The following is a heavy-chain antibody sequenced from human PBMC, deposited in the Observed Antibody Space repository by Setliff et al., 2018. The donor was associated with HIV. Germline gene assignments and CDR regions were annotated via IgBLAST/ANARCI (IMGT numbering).Heavy chain of an antibody. Sequence: ASVKVSCKASGGTFNSYAISWVRQAPGQGLEWMGGSIPMYGTSNYAQEFQGRVSLTIDTSASTAYMELRSLRSDDTAVYYCAGDDGGYNYAEAFDVWGQGTMVTVSS. V-gene: IGHV1-69*05. J-gene: IGHJ3*01. CDR1: GGTFNSYA. CDR2: SIPMYGTS. D-gene: IGHD3-16*01. CDR3: AGDDGGYNYAEAFDV.